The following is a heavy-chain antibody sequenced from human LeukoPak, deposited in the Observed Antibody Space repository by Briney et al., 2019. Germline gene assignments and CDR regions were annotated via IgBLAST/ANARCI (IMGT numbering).Heavy chain of an antibody. Sequence: GGSLTLSCAASGCTFSSYSMNWVRQAPGKGLEWVSSISSSSSYIYYAHTVKGRFTISRDNAKNSLYLQMNRLRAEDTAVYYCATDLIPPLWFGELSRRQRYYGMDVWGQGTTVTVSS. CDR1: GCTFSSYS. D-gene: IGHD3-10*01. J-gene: IGHJ6*02. CDR2: ISSSSSYI. V-gene: IGHV3-21*04. CDR3: ATDLIPPLWFGELSRRQRYYGMDV.